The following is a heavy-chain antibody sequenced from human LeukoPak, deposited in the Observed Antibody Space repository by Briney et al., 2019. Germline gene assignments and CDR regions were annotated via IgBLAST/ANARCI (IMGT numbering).Heavy chain of an antibody. D-gene: IGHD6-13*01. Sequence: ASVKVSCKASGYTFTSYGISWVRQAPGQGLEWMGWISAYNGNTNYAQKLQGRVTMTTGTSTSTAYMELRSLRSDDTAVYYCARDSRSWYSYYYYGMDVWGQGTTVTVSS. CDR1: GYTFTSYG. V-gene: IGHV1-18*01. CDR3: ARDSRSWYSYYYYGMDV. J-gene: IGHJ6*02. CDR2: ISAYNGNT.